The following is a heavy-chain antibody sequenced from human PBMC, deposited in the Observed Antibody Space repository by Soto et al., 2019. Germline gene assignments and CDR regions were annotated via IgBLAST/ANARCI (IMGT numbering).Heavy chain of an antibody. D-gene: IGHD6-19*01. Sequence: GGSLRLSCAASGFTFSSYWMTWVRQAPGKGLEWVANIKQDGSAKYYVDSVKGRFTISRDNAKNSLYLQMNSLRAGDTAVYYCASWLKTSGWYVLLEGSFDYWGQGTLVTVSS. CDR2: IKQDGSAK. J-gene: IGHJ4*02. V-gene: IGHV3-7*01. CDR3: ASWLKTSGWYVLLEGSFDY. CDR1: GFTFSSYW.